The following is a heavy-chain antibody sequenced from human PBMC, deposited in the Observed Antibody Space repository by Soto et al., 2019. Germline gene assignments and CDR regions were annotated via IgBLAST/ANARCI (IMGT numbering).Heavy chain of an antibody. D-gene: IGHD2-21*02. CDR2: IIPIFGTA. CDR3: ARASHCGGYSYSGAFDI. CDR1: GGTFSSYA. V-gene: IGHV1-69*12. J-gene: IGHJ3*02. Sequence: QVQLVQSGAEVKKPGSSVKVSCKASGGTFSSYAISWVRQAPGQGLEWMGGIIPIFGTANYAQKFQGRVTLTADESSSTAYMELSSLTSEHTSVYSCARASHCGGYSYSGAFDIWGQGTMVTVSS.